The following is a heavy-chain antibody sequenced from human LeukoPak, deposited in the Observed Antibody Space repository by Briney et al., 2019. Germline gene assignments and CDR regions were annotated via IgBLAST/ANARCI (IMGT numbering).Heavy chain of an antibody. D-gene: IGHD3-10*01. V-gene: IGHV3-7*03. J-gene: IGHJ3*02. Sequence: GGSLRLSCAASGFTFDDYGMSWVRQAPGKGLEWVANIKQDGSEKYYVDSVKGRFTISRDNAKNSLYLQMNSLRAEDTALYYCAKAYGSGSYYLDAFDIWGQGTMVTVSS. CDR2: IKQDGSEK. CDR3: AKAYGSGSYYLDAFDI. CDR1: GFTFDDYG.